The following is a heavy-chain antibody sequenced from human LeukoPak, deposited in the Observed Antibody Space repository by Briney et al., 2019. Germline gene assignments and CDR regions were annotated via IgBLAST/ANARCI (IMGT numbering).Heavy chain of an antibody. CDR1: GFTFSSYD. CDR2: ITLSGGNT. V-gene: IGHV3-23*01. J-gene: IGHJ6*03. CDR3: AKRGNPAVGHHYLDV. Sequence: PGGSLRLSCAASGFTFSSYDMSWVRQAPGKGLEWFSSITLSGGNTFYADSVMGRFTVSRDNSKNTLYLQMNSLSAEDTAVYYCAKRGNPAVGHHYLDVWGKGTTVSVSS. D-gene: IGHD2-2*01.